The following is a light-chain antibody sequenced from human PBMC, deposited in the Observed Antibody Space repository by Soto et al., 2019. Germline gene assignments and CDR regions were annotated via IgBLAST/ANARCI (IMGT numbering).Light chain of an antibody. CDR1: SSDVGRYNF. CDR2: EVT. CDR3: CSDAGSGVYV. V-gene: IGLV2-23*02. J-gene: IGLJ1*01. Sequence: QSVLTQPASVSGSPGQPITIYCTGTSSDVGRYNFVSWYQQHPDKVPKVMIYEVTKRPSGVSNRFSGSKSGNTAFLTISGLQAEDEADYYCCSDAGSGVYVFGTGTKVTVL.